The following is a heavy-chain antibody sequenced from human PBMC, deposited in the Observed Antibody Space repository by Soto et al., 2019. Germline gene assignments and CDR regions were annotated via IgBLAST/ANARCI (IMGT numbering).Heavy chain of an antibody. CDR3: VSVKGAFHY. J-gene: IGHJ4*02. CDR2: IQSGGPT. CDR1: GFTVSSKY. V-gene: IGHV3-66*01. D-gene: IGHD3-16*01. Sequence: GGSLRLSCAASGFTVSSKYMSWVRQAPGKGLEWVSLIQSGGPTYYADSVKGRFTISRDTSKNTVYLQMSRLRDEDTAVYYCVSVKGAFHYWGQGTLVTVSS.